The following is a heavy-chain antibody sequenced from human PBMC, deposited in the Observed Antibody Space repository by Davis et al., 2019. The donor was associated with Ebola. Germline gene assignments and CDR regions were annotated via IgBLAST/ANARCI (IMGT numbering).Heavy chain of an antibody. CDR2: IDHNGIT. D-gene: IGHD6-13*01. J-gene: IGHJ4*02. V-gene: IGHV4-34*09. Sequence: SETLSLTCAVYGGSFSGYYWTWIRQPPGKGLEWIGEIDHNGITNYNPSLKSRVTISVDTSKNQFSLKLSSVTAADTAVYYCASGSSSWYAYLDYWGQGNLVTVSS. CDR3: ASGSSSWYAYLDY. CDR1: GGSFSGYY.